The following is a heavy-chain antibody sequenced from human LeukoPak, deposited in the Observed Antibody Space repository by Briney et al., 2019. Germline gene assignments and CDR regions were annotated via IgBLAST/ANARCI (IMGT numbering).Heavy chain of an antibody. Sequence: GGSLRLSCTASGFTFGDYAMSWFRQAPGKGLEWVGFIRSKAYGGTTEYAASVKGRFTISRDDSKSIAYLQMNSLKTEDTAVYYCTRPQTYYYDSSGSHVGAYWGQGTLVTVSS. D-gene: IGHD3-22*01. CDR2: IRSKAYGGTT. V-gene: IGHV3-49*03. J-gene: IGHJ4*02. CDR1: GFTFGDYA. CDR3: TRPQTYYYDSSGSHVGAY.